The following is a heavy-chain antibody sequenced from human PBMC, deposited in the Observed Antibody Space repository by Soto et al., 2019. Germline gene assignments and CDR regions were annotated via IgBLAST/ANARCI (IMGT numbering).Heavy chain of an antibody. D-gene: IGHD2-2*01. Sequence: QVQLQESGPGLVKPSGTLSLTCAVSGGSISSSNWWSWVRQRPGKGLVWIGGIYHSGSTNYNPSLKSRVTTSVDKSKNQCSLKLSSVTASDTAVYDCARTCLSSWHTDYWGQGTLVTVSS. J-gene: IGHJ4*02. CDR2: IYHSGST. CDR1: GGSISSSNW. CDR3: ARTCLSSWHTDY. V-gene: IGHV4-4*02.